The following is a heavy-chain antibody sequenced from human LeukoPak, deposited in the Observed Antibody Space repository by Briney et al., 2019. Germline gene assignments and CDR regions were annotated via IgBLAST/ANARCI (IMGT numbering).Heavy chain of an antibody. V-gene: IGHV1-2*02. CDR1: DFRDYY. CDR3: ASGYSGYDLNY. Sequence: ASVKVSCKTSDFRDYYMNWVRQAPGQGLEWLGWINPKSGDTDYAQKFQGRVTMTRDTSISTAYMELSGLKPDDTAIYFCASGYSGYDLNYWGHGTQVTVSS. D-gene: IGHD5-12*01. CDR2: INPKSGDT. J-gene: IGHJ4*01.